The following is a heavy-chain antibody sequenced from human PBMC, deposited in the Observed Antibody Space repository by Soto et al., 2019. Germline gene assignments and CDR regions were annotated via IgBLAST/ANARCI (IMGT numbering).Heavy chain of an antibody. J-gene: IGHJ4*02. V-gene: IGHV4-4*02. CDR1: SGSIFSSNW. D-gene: IGHD3-9*01. Sequence: QAQLQESGPGLVKPSGTLSLTCAVSSGSIFSSNWWSWVRQPPGKGLEWIGETRNSGGANYNPSLNGPVTISVHKSTNQFFLNLNSVTAADTAVYYCASHLTMTGTRGFDHWGLGTLVTVSS. CDR3: ASHLTMTGTRGFDH. CDR2: TRNSGGA.